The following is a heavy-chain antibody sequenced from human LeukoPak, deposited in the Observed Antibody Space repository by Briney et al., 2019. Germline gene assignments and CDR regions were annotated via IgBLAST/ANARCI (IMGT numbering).Heavy chain of an antibody. CDR3: AKVSIHRYCSGGSCYYFDY. CDR2: IYHSGST. Sequence: SETLSLTCTVSGVSIRNYYWSWIRQPPGKGLEWIGYIYHSGSTNYNPSLRSRVTISVDTSRNQFSLKLTSVTAADTAVYYCAKVSIHRYCSGGSCYYFDYWGQGTLVTVSS. D-gene: IGHD2-15*01. CDR1: GVSIRNYY. V-gene: IGHV4-59*01. J-gene: IGHJ4*02.